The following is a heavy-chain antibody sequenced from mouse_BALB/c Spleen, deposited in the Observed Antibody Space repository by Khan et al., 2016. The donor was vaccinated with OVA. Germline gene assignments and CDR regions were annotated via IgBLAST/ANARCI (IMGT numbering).Heavy chain of an antibody. CDR3: ARNSYMYDFTY. CDR2: IRSAGKT. J-gene: IGHJ3*01. D-gene: IGHD2-14*01. Sequence: QVQLQQSGPGLVRPSQTLSITCTVSGFSLTTYGVHWVRQSPGKGLEWLGVIRSAGKTDYNAAFISRLSITKDKSKSQVFFKRNSLQADDAAMYYCARNSYMYDFTYWGQGTLVTVSA. CDR1: GFSLTTYG. V-gene: IGHV2-2*01.